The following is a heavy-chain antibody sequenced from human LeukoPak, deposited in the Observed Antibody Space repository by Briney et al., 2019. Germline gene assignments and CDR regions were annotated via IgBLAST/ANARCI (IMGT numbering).Heavy chain of an antibody. Sequence: ASVKVSCKASGYTFTGYYIHWVRQAPGQGLEWMGWINPNSGGTNYAQKFQGRVTMTRDTSISTAYMELSRLRSDNTAVYYCARDLACSSTSCYPYYYYYYMDVWGKGTTVTVSS. CDR1: GYTFTGYY. CDR3: ARDLACSSTSCYPYYYYYYMDV. J-gene: IGHJ6*03. CDR2: INPNSGGT. D-gene: IGHD2-2*01. V-gene: IGHV1-2*02.